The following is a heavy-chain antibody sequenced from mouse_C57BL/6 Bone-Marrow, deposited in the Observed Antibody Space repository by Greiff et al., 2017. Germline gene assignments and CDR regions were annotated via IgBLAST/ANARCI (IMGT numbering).Heavy chain of an antibody. Sequence: VQLQQSGAELVKPGASVKLSCTASGFNIKDYYMHWVKQRTEQGLEWIGRIDPEDGETKYAPKFQGKATITEYTSSNTAYLQLSRLTSEDTAVYYCARCYFSNPGWFAYWGQGTLVTVSA. D-gene: IGHD2-5*01. CDR2: IDPEDGET. V-gene: IGHV14-2*01. CDR1: GFNIKDYY. CDR3: ARCYFSNPGWFAY. J-gene: IGHJ3*01.